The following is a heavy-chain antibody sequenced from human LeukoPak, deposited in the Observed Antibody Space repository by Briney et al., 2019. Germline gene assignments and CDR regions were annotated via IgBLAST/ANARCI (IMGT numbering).Heavy chain of an antibody. CDR2: ISAYNGNT. J-gene: IGHJ6*03. V-gene: IGHV1-18*01. D-gene: IGHD4-11*01. CDR3: ARLRVVDYSNYYYYMDV. Sequence: ASVKVSCKASGYTFTSYGISWVRQAPGQGLEWMGWISAYNGNTNYARKLQGRVTMTTDTSTSTAYMELRSLRSDDTAVYYCARLRVVDYSNYYYYMDVWGKGTTVTVSS. CDR1: GYTFTSYG.